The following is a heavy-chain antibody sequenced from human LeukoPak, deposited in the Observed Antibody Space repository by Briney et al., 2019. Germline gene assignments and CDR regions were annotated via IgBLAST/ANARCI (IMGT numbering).Heavy chain of an antibody. CDR2: IHSDGSST. Sequence: PGGSLRLSCAASGFTFSSYWMHWVRHAPGKGPVWVSRIHSDGSSTSYADSVRGRFTMSRDNAKNTLYLQMNSLRAEDTAVYYCARGWITAGAYYDYWGQRTLVTVSS. CDR3: ARGWITAGAYYDY. J-gene: IGHJ4*02. D-gene: IGHD6-13*01. V-gene: IGHV3-74*01. CDR1: GFTFSSYW.